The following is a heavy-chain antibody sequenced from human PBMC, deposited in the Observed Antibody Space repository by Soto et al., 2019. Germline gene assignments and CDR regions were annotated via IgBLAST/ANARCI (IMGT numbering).Heavy chain of an antibody. J-gene: IGHJ4*02. CDR2: ISSSSSYI. Sequence: GGSLRLSCAASGFTFSSYSMNWVRQAPGKRLEWVSSISSSSSYIYYADSVKGRFTISRDNAKNSLYLQMNSLRAEDTAVYYCARGGDYGDYMYYFDYWGQGTLVTVSS. V-gene: IGHV3-21*01. CDR1: GFTFSSYS. CDR3: ARGGDYGDYMYYFDY. D-gene: IGHD4-17*01.